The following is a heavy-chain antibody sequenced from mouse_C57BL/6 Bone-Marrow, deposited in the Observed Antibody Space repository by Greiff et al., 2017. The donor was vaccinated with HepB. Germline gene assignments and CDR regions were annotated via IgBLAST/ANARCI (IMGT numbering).Heavy chain of an antibody. CDR1: GFTFSSYG. Sequence: DVMLVESGGDLVKPGGSLKLSCAASGFTFSSYGMSWVRQTPDKRLEWVATISSGGSYTYYPDSVKGRFTISRDNAKNTLYLQMSSLKSEDTAMYYCARGTTVVASRGQGTSVTVSS. D-gene: IGHD1-1*01. J-gene: IGHJ4*01. CDR3: ARGTTVVAS. V-gene: IGHV5-6*02. CDR2: ISSGGSYT.